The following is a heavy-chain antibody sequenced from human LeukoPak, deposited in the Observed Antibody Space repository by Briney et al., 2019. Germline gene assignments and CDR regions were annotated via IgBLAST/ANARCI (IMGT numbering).Heavy chain of an antibody. J-gene: IGHJ5*02. Sequence: SQTLSLTCTVSGGSISSGDYYWSWIRQHPGKGLEWIGYIYYSGSTYYNPSLKSRVTISVDTSKNQFSLKLSSVTAADTAVYYCARDWSKDGDSWWFDPWGQGTLVTVSS. CDR1: GGSISSGDYY. CDR2: IYYSGST. CDR3: ARDWSKDGDSWWFDP. V-gene: IGHV4-31*03. D-gene: IGHD2-8*02.